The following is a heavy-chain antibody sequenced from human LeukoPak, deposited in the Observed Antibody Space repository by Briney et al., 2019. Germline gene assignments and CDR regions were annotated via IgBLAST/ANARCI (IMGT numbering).Heavy chain of an antibody. CDR2: INGGNGYT. D-gene: IGHD2-8*01. CDR3: ARYINGAFDY. CDR1: GYTFANYG. V-gene: IGHV1-3*01. J-gene: IGHJ4*02. Sequence: ASVKVSCKASGYTFANYGVRWVRHAPGQRLEWMGWINGGNGYTKYSQKFQGRVTITGDTSASTAYMELSSLRSEDTAVYYCARYINGAFDYWGQGTLVTVSS.